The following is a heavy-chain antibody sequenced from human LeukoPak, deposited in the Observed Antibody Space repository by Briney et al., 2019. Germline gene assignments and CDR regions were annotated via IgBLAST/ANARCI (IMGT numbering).Heavy chain of an antibody. D-gene: IGHD6-19*01. CDR1: GFTFSSYA. CDR2: ISGSGGSA. Sequence: GGSLRLSCAASGFTFSSYAMSWVRQAPGKGLEWVSAISGSGGSAYYADSVKGRFTISRDNSKNTLYLQMSSLGAEDTAVYYCAKDTGYSSGWYDYWGQGTLVTVSS. V-gene: IGHV3-23*01. CDR3: AKDTGYSSGWYDY. J-gene: IGHJ4*02.